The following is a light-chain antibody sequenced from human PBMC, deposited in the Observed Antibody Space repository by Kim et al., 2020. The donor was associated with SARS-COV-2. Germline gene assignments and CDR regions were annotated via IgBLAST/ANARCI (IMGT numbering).Light chain of an antibody. CDR3: QVWDSSSDHPV. CDR2: YDS. V-gene: IGLV3-21*04. J-gene: IGLJ3*02. CDR1: NIGSKS. Sequence: SYELTQPPSVSVAPGKTARITCGGNNIGSKSVHWYQQKPGQAPVLVIYYDSDRPSGIPERFSGSNSGNTATLTISRVGAGDEADYYCQVWDSSSDHPVFG.